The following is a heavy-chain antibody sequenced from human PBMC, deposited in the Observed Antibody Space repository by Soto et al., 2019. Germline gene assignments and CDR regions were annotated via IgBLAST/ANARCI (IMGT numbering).Heavy chain of an antibody. CDR1: GGSISSYY. CDR2: IYYSGST. Sequence: SETLSLTCTVSGGSISSYYWSWIRQPPGKGLEWIGYIYYSGSTNYNPSLKSRVTISVDTSKNQFSLKLSSVTAADTAVYYGARGKRAGTVTPRYYYYYYMDVWGKGTTVTVSS. J-gene: IGHJ6*03. CDR3: ARGKRAGTVTPRYYYYYYMDV. V-gene: IGHV4-59*01. D-gene: IGHD1-1*01.